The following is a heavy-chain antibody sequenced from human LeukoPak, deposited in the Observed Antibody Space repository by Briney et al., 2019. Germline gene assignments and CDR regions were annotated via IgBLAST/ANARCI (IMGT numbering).Heavy chain of an antibody. CDR3: ARGSPIQLWADAFDI. D-gene: IGHD5-18*01. Sequence: PSETLSLTCAVYGGSFSGYYWSWIRQPPGKGLERIGEINHSGSTNYNPSLKSRVTISVATSKNQFSLKLSSVTAADTAVYYCARGSPIQLWADAFDIWGQGTMVTVSS. J-gene: IGHJ3*02. CDR1: GGSFSGYY. CDR2: INHSGST. V-gene: IGHV4-34*01.